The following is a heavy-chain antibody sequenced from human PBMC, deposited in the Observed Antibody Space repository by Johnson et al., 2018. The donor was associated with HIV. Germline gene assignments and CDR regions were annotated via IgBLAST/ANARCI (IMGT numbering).Heavy chain of an antibody. J-gene: IGHJ3*02. CDR2: IKSKTDGGTT. V-gene: IGHV3-15*01. D-gene: IGHD1-26*01. Sequence: VQLMESGGGVVQPGRSLRLSCAVSGFTLTNYGIHWVRQAPGKGLEWVGRIKSKTDGGTTDYAAPVKGRFTISRDNSKNTLYLQMNSLRAEDTAVYYCGNLPTRRSYYTLGAFDIWGQGTMVTVSS. CDR3: GNLPTRRSYYTLGAFDI. CDR1: GFTLTNYG.